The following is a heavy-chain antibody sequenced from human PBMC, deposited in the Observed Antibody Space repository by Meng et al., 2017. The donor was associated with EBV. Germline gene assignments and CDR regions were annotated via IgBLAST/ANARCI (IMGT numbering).Heavy chain of an antibody. CDR3: NSGSHSPLDS. CDR2: ISANSVDT. Sequence: EVQLLEAGGGLVQAGGSRRVSCGASGFSFSNYAMGWVRQAPGKGLEWVSGISANSVDTYYADSVKGRFAISRDNSKNTVTLHMNILRAEDTAIYYCNSGSHSPLDSWGQGTLVTVSS. CDR1: GFSFSNYA. J-gene: IGHJ4*02. D-gene: IGHD1-26*01. V-gene: IGHV3-23*01.